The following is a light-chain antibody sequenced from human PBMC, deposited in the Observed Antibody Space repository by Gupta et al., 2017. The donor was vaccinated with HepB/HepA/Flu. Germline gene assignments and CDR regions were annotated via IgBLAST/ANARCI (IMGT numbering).Light chain of an antibody. CDR2: KAS. V-gene: IGKV1-5*03. CDR1: QSISSW. J-gene: IGKJ1*01. CDR3: QQYNSYWT. Sequence: DIHMTQSPSILSASVGDRVTITCRASQSISSWLAWYQQKPGKAPKLLIYKASSLESGVPSRFSGSGSGTEFTLTISSLQPDDFATYYCQQYNSYWTFGQGTKVEIK.